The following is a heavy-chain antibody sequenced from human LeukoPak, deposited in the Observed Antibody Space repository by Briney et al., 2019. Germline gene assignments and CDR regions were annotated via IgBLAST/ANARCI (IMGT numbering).Heavy chain of an antibody. V-gene: IGHV3-33*01. CDR2: IWYDGSNK. D-gene: IGHD6-13*01. Sequence: PGGSLRLSCAASGFTFSSYSMHWVRQAPGKGLESVAVIWYDGSNKYYADSVKGRFTISRDNSKNTLYLQMNSLRAEDTAVYYCARDRRSTSKQQRHHYGMDVWGKGTTVTVSS. J-gene: IGHJ6*04. CDR3: ARDRRSTSKQQRHHYGMDV. CDR1: GFTFSSYS.